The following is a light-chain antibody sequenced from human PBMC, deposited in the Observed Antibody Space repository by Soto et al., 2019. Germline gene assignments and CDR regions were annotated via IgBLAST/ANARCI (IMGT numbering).Light chain of an antibody. J-gene: IGKJ1*01. Sequence: DIQMTQSPSSLSASVGDRVTITCRASQAISNYLAWYQQKPGEVPNLLIYAASTLQSQVSSRFSGSGSGTDFTLTINSLRPEDVATYYCQKYNSAPWTFGQGTKVEIK. V-gene: IGKV1-27*01. CDR2: AAS. CDR1: QAISNY. CDR3: QKYNSAPWT.